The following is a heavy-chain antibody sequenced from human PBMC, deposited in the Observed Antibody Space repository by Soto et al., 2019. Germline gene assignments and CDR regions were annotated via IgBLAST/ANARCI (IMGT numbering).Heavy chain of an antibody. Sequence: EVQLLESGGGLVQPGGSLRLSCAASGFTFSSYAMSWVRQAPGKGLEWVSAISGSGGSTYYADPVKGRFTISRDNSKNTLYLQMNSLRAEDTAVYYCAKEVYYYGSGSYIWFDPWGQGTLVTVSS. CDR1: GFTFSSYA. J-gene: IGHJ5*02. D-gene: IGHD3-10*01. V-gene: IGHV3-23*01. CDR3: AKEVYYYGSGSYIWFDP. CDR2: ISGSGGST.